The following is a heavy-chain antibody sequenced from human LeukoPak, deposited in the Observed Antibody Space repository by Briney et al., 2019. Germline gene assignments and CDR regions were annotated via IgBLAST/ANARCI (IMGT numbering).Heavy chain of an antibody. D-gene: IGHD6-13*01. J-gene: IGHJ3*02. CDR2: ISHDGSNK. V-gene: IGHV3-30*03. Sequence: AGGSLRLSCAASGFTFSSYGMHWVRQAPGKGLEWVAVISHDGSNKYYADSVKGRFTISRDNSKNTLYLQMNSLRPEDTAVYYCARHTRYPRKYSSSSSGAFDIWGQGTMVTVSS. CDR1: GFTFSSYG. CDR3: ARHTRYPRKYSSSSSGAFDI.